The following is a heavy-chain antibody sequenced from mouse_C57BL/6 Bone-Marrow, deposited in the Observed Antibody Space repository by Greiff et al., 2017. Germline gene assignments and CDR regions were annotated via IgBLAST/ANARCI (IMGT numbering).Heavy chain of an antibody. CDR2: IDPENGDT. CDR3: TRIDYVFAY. J-gene: IGHJ3*01. D-gene: IGHD2-13*01. CDR1: GFNIKDDY. V-gene: IGHV14-4*01. Sequence: VTLKVSGAELVRPGASVKLSCTASGFNIKDDYMHWVKQRPEQGLEWIGWIDPENGDTEYASKFQGKATITADTSSNTAYLPLSSLTSEDTAVYYCTRIDYVFAYWGQGTLVTVSA.